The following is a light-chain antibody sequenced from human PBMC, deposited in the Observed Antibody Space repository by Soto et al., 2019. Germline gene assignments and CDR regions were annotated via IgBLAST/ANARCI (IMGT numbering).Light chain of an antibody. Sequence: QSVLTQPPSVFGAQGQRVTISCTGSSSNIGAGYDVHWYQQLPGTAPKLLIYGNSNRPSGVPDRFSGSKSGTSASLAITGLQAEDEADYYCQSYDSSLSGSEVFGTGTKVTVL. J-gene: IGLJ1*01. CDR2: GNS. V-gene: IGLV1-40*01. CDR3: QSYDSSLSGSEV. CDR1: SSNIGAGYD.